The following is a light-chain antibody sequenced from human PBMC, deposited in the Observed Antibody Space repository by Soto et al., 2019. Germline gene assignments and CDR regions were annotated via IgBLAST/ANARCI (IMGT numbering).Light chain of an antibody. J-gene: IGLJ6*01. Sequence: QSVLTQPPSASGTPGQRVTISCSGSSSNIGSNTVSWYQRLPGTAPKLLIYRNHQRPSGVPDRVSGSKSGTSASLAISGLQSEDEADYYCATWDDRLNGVVIGGGPKVTVL. CDR2: RNH. CDR1: SSNIGSNT. CDR3: ATWDDRLNGVV. V-gene: IGLV1-44*01.